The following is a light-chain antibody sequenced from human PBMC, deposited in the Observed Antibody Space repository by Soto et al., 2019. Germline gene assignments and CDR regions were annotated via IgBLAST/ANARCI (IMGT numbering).Light chain of an antibody. CDR1: SSDVGSYNL. Sequence: ALTQPASVSGSPGQSTTISCTGTSSDVGSYNLVSWYQQHPGKAPKLMIYEVSKRPSGVSNRFSGSKSGNTASLTISGLQAEDEADYYCCSYAGSSTFYGFGTGTKVTVL. CDR3: CSYAGSSTFYG. J-gene: IGLJ1*01. V-gene: IGLV2-23*02. CDR2: EVS.